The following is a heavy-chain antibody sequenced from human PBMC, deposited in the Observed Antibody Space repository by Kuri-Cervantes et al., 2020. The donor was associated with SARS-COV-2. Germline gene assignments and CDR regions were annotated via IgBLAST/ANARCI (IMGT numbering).Heavy chain of an antibody. CDR1: GGSISSGGYY. CDR3: ARHDY. CDR2: IYYDGRT. Sequence: SETLSLTCTVSGGSISSGGYYWGWIRQPPGKGLEFIGTIYYDGRTYYNPSLKSRVTISVDTSKNQFSLKLTSVTAADTAVYYCARHDYWGQGTLVTVSS. J-gene: IGHJ4*02. V-gene: IGHV4-39*01.